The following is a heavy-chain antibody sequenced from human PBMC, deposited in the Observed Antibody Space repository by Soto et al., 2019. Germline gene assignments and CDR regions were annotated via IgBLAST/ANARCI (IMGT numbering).Heavy chain of an antibody. CDR3: ARQAAADPVRNWFDP. D-gene: IGHD6-13*01. CDR2: IYYSGST. V-gene: IGHV4-39*01. Sequence: SETLSLTCTVSGGSISSSSYYWGWIRQPPGKGLEWIGSIYYSGSTHYNPSLKSRVTISVDTSKNQFSLKLSSVTAADTAVYYCARQAAADPVRNWFDPWGQGTLVTVSS. CDR1: GGSISSSSYY. J-gene: IGHJ5*02.